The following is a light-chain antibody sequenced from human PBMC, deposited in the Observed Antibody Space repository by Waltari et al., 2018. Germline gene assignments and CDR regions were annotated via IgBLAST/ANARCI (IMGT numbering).Light chain of an antibody. Sequence: QSGLTQPPSASGSPGQSVTISCTGTSSDVGGNNYVSWYQQHPGKAPKLLICEVSKRPSGVPERFSGSKSGNTASLTVSVLQAEDEADYYCSSYAGSSNWVFGGGTKLTVL. V-gene: IGLV2-8*01. J-gene: IGLJ3*02. CDR2: EVS. CDR3: SSYAGSSNWV. CDR1: SSDVGGNNY.